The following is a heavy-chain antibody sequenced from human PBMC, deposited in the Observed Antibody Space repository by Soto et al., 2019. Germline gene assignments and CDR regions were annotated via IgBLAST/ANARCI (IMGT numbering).Heavy chain of an antibody. CDR2: IWYDGSNK. V-gene: IGHV3-33*01. CDR1: GFTFSSYG. D-gene: IGHD5-12*01. J-gene: IGHJ4*02. CDR3: ARDDSGYSGYDTGGAYFDY. Sequence: GGSLRLSCAASGFTFSSYGMHWVRQAPGKGLEWVAVIWYDGSNKYYADSVKGRFTISSDNSKNTLYLQMNSLRAKNTAVNSCARDDSGYSGYDTGGAYFDYWGQGTLVTVSS.